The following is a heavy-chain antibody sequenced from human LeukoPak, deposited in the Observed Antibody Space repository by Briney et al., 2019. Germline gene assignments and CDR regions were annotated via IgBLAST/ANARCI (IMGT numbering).Heavy chain of an antibody. D-gene: IGHD4-23*01. CDR2: INPSGGST. Sequence: ASVKVSCKASGYIFSTYYMHWVRQAPGQGLEWMGIINPSGGSTSYAQKFQGRVTMTRDMSTSTDYMELSSLRSEDTAVYYCARDNSVEDTAWWFDPWGQGTLVTVSS. V-gene: IGHV1-46*01. CDR1: GYIFSTYY. J-gene: IGHJ5*02. CDR3: ARDNSVEDTAWWFDP.